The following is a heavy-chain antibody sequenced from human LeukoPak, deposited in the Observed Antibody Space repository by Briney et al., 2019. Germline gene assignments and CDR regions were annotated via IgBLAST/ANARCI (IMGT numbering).Heavy chain of an antibody. V-gene: IGHV3-48*03. CDR3: AREDTGVAFDI. CDR2: ISGSGIK. Sequence: GGSLRLSCAASRFTFSSYEMNWVRQAPGKGLEWVSYISGSGIKHYADTVKGRFTISRDNAKNSLYLQMNSLRVEDTAVYYCAREDTGVAFDIWGQGTTVTV. J-gene: IGHJ3*02. D-gene: IGHD2-8*01. CDR1: RFTFSSYE.